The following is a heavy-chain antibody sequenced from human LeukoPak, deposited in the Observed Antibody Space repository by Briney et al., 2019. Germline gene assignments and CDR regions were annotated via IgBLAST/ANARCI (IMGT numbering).Heavy chain of an antibody. CDR1: GYTFTNYA. V-gene: IGHV5-51*01. CDR2: IYPGDSDT. J-gene: IGHJ4*02. CDR3: ARSFGYSYGFDY. D-gene: IGHD5-18*01. Sequence: GASVKVSCKGSGYTFTNYAVHWVRQMPGKGLEWMGIIYPGDSDTRYSPSFQGQVTISADKSISTAYLQWSSLKASDTAMYYCARSFGYSYGFDYWGQGTLVTVSS.